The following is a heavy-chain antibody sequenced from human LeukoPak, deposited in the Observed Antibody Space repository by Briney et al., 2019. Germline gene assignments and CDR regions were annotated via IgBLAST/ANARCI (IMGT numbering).Heavy chain of an antibody. CDR1: GGSISSVGYY. Sequence: PSQTLSLTCTFSGGSISSVGYYWSWIRQHPGKGLEWIGCIYHSGTTYYNPSLMSRISISIDTSKNQFSLKLSSVTAADTAVYYCARARAPSYHFDYWGQGALVTVSS. CDR3: ARARAPSYHFDY. J-gene: IGHJ4*02. CDR2: IYHSGTT. D-gene: IGHD1-26*01. V-gene: IGHV4-31*03.